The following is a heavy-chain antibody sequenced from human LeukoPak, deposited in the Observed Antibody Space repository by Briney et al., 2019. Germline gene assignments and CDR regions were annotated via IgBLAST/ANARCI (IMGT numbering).Heavy chain of an antibody. CDR2: INPNSGGT. D-gene: IGHD2-15*01. Sequence: ASVKVSCKASGYTFTGYYMHWVRQAPGQGLEWMGWINPNSGGTNYAQKFQGRVTMTRDTSISTAYMELSRLRSNDTAVYYCARDTIGDDAFDIWGQGTMVTVSS. J-gene: IGHJ3*02. CDR1: GYTFTGYY. V-gene: IGHV1-2*02. CDR3: ARDTIGDDAFDI.